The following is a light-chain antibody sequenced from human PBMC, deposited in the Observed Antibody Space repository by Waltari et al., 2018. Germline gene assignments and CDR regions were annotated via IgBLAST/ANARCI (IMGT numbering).Light chain of an antibody. Sequence: QSALTHPRSVSGSPGQSVTISCPGTSSVVGGYNYVSWYQQHPGKAPKLMIYYVSKRPAGVPDRFAGSKSGNTVSPTISGLQAEDEADYYFCSYAASDFYVFGTGTKVTVL. CDR3: CSYAASDFYV. CDR1: SSVVGGYNY. J-gene: IGLJ1*01. V-gene: IGLV2-11*01. CDR2: YVS.